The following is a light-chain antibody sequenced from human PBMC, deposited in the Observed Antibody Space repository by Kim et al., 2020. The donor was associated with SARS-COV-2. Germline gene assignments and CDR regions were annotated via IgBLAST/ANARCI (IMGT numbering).Light chain of an antibody. CDR2: AAS. V-gene: IGKV1-39*01. CDR3: QQSYSTPQT. J-gene: IGKJ3*01. Sequence: SASVGARVTITCRASQSISSYLNWYQQKPGKAPKLLIYAASSLQSGVPSRFSGSGSGTDFTLTISSLQPEDFATYYCQQSYSTPQTFGPGTKVDIK. CDR1: QSISSY.